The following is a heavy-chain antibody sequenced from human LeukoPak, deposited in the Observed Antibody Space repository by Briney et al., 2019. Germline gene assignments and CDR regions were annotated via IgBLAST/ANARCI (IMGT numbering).Heavy chain of an antibody. CDR3: ARGGGDGNYDFWSGQLWFGELLYPGDYYDY. D-gene: IGHD3-10*01. Sequence: QPGGSLRLSCAASGFTVSSNYMSWVCQAPGKGLEWVSVIYSGGSTYYADSVKGRFTISRDNSKNTLYLQMNSLRAEDTAVYYCARGGGDGNYDFWSGQLWFGELLYPGDYYDYWGQGTLVTVSS. CDR2: IYSGGST. CDR1: GFTVSSNY. V-gene: IGHV3-66*01. J-gene: IGHJ4*02.